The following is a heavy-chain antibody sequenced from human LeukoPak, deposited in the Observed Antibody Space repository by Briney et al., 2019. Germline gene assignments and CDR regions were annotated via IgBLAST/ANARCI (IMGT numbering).Heavy chain of an antibody. D-gene: IGHD1-14*01. J-gene: IGHJ4*02. CDR3: AIIDPGLGWAFDF. CDR1: GGSFSSYS. V-gene: IGHV4-34*01. Sequence: SETLSLTCTVSGGSFSSYSWSWARQPSGKGLEWIGEINHSGGANYSPSLQSRVTISIDTSKNQLSLTLNSVTAADTSVYYCAIIDPGLGWAFDFWGQGTLVTVSS. CDR2: INHSGGA.